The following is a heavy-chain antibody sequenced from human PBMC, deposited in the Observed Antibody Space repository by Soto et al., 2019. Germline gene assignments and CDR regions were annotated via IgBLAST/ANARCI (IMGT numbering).Heavy chain of an antibody. CDR1: GYTFTSYA. CDR2: INAGNGNT. D-gene: IGHD1-26*01. J-gene: IGHJ4*02. V-gene: IGHV1-3*01. Sequence: QVQLVQSGAEVKKPGASVKVSCKASGYTFTSYAMHWLRQAPGQRLECMVWINAGNGNTKYSQKFQGRVTITRDTSASTAYMELSSLRSEDKAVYYCASAPPILWSIGIFDHWGQGTLVTVSS. CDR3: ASAPPILWSIGIFDH.